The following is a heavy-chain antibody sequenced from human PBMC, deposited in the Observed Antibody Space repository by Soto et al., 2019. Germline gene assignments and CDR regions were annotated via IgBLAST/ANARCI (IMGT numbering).Heavy chain of an antibody. CDR3: ARSDNRNSLYGVDV. J-gene: IGHJ6*02. CDR2: INHRGSS. Sequence: SETLSLTCAVNGGSLSGYYWSWIRQSPGKGLEWIGEINHRGSSDYNPSLKSRVTISVDASKNHVTLELTSVTAADTAVYYCARSDNRNSLYGVDVWGQGTAVTVSS. V-gene: IGHV4-34*01. CDR1: GGSLSGYY. D-gene: IGHD1-7*01.